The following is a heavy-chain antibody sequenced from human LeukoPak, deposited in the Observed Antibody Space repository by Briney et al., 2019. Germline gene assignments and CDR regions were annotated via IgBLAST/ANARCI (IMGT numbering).Heavy chain of an antibody. J-gene: IGHJ4*02. D-gene: IGHD3-22*01. Sequence: GGSLRLSCVASGFTFSSYAMSWVRQAPGKGLEWVSAISGSGGSTYYADSVKGRFTISRDNSKNTLYLQMNSLRAEDTAVYYCARGDDSGYYDYFDYWGQGALVTVSS. CDR1: GFTFSSYA. CDR3: ARGDDSGYYDYFDY. CDR2: ISGSGGST. V-gene: IGHV3-23*01.